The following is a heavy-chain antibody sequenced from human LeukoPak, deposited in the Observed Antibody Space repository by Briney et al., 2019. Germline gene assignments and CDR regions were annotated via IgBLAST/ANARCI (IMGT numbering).Heavy chain of an antibody. Sequence: GGSLRLSCAASGFTFSSYGMHWVRQAPGKGPEWVAFIRYDGSNKYYADSVKGRFTISRDNSKNTLYLQMNSLRAEDTAVYYCAKDRGVYFQHWGQGTLVTVSS. J-gene: IGHJ1*01. CDR3: AKDRGVYFQH. V-gene: IGHV3-30*02. D-gene: IGHD1-26*01. CDR2: IRYDGSNK. CDR1: GFTFSSYG.